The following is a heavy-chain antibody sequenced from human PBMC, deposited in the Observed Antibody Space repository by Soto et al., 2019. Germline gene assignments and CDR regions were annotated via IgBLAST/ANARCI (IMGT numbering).Heavy chain of an antibody. V-gene: IGHV4-34*01. J-gene: IGHJ2*01. CDR1: GGSFSGYY. D-gene: IGHD3-9*01. CDR2: INDRGSS. Sequence: QVQLQQWGAGPLRPLETLSLTCGVSGGSFSGYYWAWIRQSPGKGLEWIGEINDRGSSNYNPSLKRRVSISVATSKNHYSLNLRSVTAADTAVYYCARESHDILTGPPWVWYFDLWGRGTLVTVSS. CDR3: ARESHDILTGPPWVWYFDL.